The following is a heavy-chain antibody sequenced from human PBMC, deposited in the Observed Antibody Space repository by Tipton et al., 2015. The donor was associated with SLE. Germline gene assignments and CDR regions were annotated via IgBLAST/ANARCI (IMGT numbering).Heavy chain of an antibody. J-gene: IGHJ4*02. V-gene: IGHV4-61*02. Sequence: TLSLTCTVSGGSISSVDYFWNWIRQPAGKGLEWIGRIHSSGTTNSNPSLKNRLSMSLDTSKNQFALNLNSVTAPDTAIYYCARHFYNIGWNHFDNWGPGTLVTVSS. CDR3: ARHFYNIGWNHFDN. CDR1: GGSISSVDYF. CDR2: IHSSGTT. D-gene: IGHD6-19*01.